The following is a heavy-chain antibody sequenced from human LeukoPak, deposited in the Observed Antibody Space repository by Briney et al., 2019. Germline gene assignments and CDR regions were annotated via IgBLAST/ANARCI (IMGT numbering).Heavy chain of an antibody. D-gene: IGHD2-2*02. CDR2: INPSGGST. CDR3: ATLSRPDIVVVPAAIRVDWFDP. V-gene: IGHV1-46*01. CDR1: GYTFTSYY. Sequence: ASVKVSCKASGYTFTSYYMHWVRQAPGQGLEWMGIINPSGGSTSYAQKFQGRVTMTRNTSISTAYMELSSLRSEDTAVYYCATLSRPDIVVVPAAIRVDWFDPWGQGTLVTVSS. J-gene: IGHJ5*02.